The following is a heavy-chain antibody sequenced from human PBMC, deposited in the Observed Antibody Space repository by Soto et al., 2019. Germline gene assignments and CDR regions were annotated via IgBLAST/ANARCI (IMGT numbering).Heavy chain of an antibody. CDR1: GGSISSGGYY. J-gene: IGHJ5*02. CDR3: ARAASRIQLWLRESWFDP. Sequence: TLSLTCTVSGGSISSGGYYWSWIRQYPGKGLEWIGYIYYSGSTYYNPSLKSRVTISVDTSKNQFSLKLSSVTAADTAVYYCARAASRIQLWLRESWFDPWGQGTLVTVSS. CDR2: IYYSGST. V-gene: IGHV4-31*03. D-gene: IGHD5-18*01.